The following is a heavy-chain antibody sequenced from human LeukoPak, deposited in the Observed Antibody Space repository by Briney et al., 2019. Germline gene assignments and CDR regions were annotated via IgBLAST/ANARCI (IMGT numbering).Heavy chain of an antibody. V-gene: IGHV3-23*01. CDR3: AKWGDYDVLTGYYDSDY. CDR1: GFTFSNYA. J-gene: IGHJ4*02. Sequence: GGSLRLSCAASGFTFSNYAMSWVRQAPGKGLEWVSAVSGRDTSTYYTDSVKGRFAISRDNSKNTLYLQMNSLSAEDTAIYYCAKWGDYDVLTGYYDSDYWGQGTLVTVSS. D-gene: IGHD3-9*01. CDR2: VSGRDTST.